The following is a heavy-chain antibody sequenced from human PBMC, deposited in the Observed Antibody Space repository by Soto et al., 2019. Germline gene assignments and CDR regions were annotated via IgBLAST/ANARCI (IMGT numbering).Heavy chain of an antibody. J-gene: IGHJ4*02. CDR1: GYTFTGYY. CDR2: INPNSGGT. D-gene: IGHD5-12*01. CDR3: ARGGYSGYDFGN. V-gene: IGHV1-2*04. Sequence: QVQLVQSGAEVKKPGASVKVSCKASGYTFTGYYMHWVRQAPGQGLEWMGWINPNSGGTNYAQNFQGWVTMTRDTPITTAYMEPSRLRPDATAVYYCARGGYSGYDFGNWGQGTLVAVSS.